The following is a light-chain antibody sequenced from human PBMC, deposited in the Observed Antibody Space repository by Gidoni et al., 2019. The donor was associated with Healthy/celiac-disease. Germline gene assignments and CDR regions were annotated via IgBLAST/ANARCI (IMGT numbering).Light chain of an antibody. CDR3: EKYNSAPRT. V-gene: IGKV1-27*01. J-gene: IGKJ1*01. Sequence: IHMTLSPSSLSASVGDRVTITCRASQGISNYLAWYQQKPGKVPKLLIYAASTLQSGVPSRYSGSGSGTDFTLTISSLQPEDVATYYCEKYNSAPRTFGQGTKVEIK. CDR2: AAS. CDR1: QGISNY.